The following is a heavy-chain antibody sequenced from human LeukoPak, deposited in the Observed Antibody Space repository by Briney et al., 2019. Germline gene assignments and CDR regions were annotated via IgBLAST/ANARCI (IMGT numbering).Heavy chain of an antibody. V-gene: IGHV3-23*01. CDR2: ISAGGVSLFSGSGSAT. Sequence: GGSLRLSCAASGFTFSNYAMIWVRQAPGKGLQWVSVISAGGVSLFSGSGSATYYADSVEGRFTISRDNSKNTLYLQMNSLRADDTAVYYCAKCGMGTGYYYWYFDLWGRGTLVTVSS. CDR3: AKCGMGTGYYYWYFDL. D-gene: IGHD3/OR15-3a*01. CDR1: GFTFSNYA. J-gene: IGHJ2*01.